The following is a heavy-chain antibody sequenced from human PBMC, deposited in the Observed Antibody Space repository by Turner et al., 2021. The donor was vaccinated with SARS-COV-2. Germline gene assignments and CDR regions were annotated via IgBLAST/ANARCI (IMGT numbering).Heavy chain of an antibody. J-gene: IGHJ6*02. V-gene: IGHV3-48*01. CDR1: GFTFSRYS. Sequence: EVQLVESGGGLVQPRGYLGISGAASGFTFSRYSMNWVSQASGKGLEWVSYISSSSSTIYYADSVKGRFTISRDNAKNSLYLQMNSLRAEDTAVYYCASTSVVNYGMDVWGQGTTVTVSS. CDR3: ASTSVVNYGMDV. D-gene: IGHD2-15*01. CDR2: ISSSSSTI.